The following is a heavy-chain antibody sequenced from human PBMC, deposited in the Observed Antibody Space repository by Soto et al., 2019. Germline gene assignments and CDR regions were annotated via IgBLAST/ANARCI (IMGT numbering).Heavy chain of an antibody. D-gene: IGHD6-19*01. V-gene: IGHV1-24*01. Sequence: EASVKVSCKVSGYTLTELSMHWVRQAPGKGLEWMGGFDPEDGETIYAQKFQGRVTMTEDTSTDTAYMELSSLRSEDTAVYYCATSFGSGWPFDYWGQGTLVTVSS. CDR2: FDPEDGET. CDR1: GYTLTELS. CDR3: ATSFGSGWPFDY. J-gene: IGHJ4*02.